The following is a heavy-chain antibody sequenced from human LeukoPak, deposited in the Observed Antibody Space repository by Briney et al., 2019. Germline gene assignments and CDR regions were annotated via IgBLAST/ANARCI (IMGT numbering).Heavy chain of an antibody. Sequence: SETLSLTCAVSGDSISSGYWWSWVRQPPMKGLEWIGEIIDSGSTNYNPSLKGRITISLDKTKNQFSLNVNSVTAADTAVYYCATYGPTSGGYTFEYWGQGILVTVSS. J-gene: IGHJ4*02. V-gene: IGHV4-4*02. CDR3: ATYGPTSGGYTFEY. CDR1: GDSISSGYW. CDR2: IIDSGST. D-gene: IGHD2-15*01.